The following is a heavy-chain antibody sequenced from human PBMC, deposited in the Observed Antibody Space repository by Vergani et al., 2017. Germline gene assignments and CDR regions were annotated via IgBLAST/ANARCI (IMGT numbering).Heavy chain of an antibody. Sequence: EVQLVESGGGLVQPGGSLKLSCAASGFTFSGSAMHWVRQASGKGLEWVGRIRSKANSYATAYAASVKGRFTISRDDSKNTAYLQMNSLKTEDTAVYYCTRQDHGSSWYAYYYYYGMDVWGQGTTVTVSS. J-gene: IGHJ6*02. V-gene: IGHV3-73*02. CDR2: IRSKANSYAT. D-gene: IGHD6-13*01. CDR3: TRQDHGSSWYAYYYYYGMDV. CDR1: GFTFSGSA.